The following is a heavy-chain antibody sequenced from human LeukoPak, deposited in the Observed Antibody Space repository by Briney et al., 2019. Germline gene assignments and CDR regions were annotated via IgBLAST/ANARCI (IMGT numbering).Heavy chain of an antibody. CDR1: GGSISSSSYY. D-gene: IGHD6-13*01. CDR2: IYYSGST. CDR3: ARGGKLVLLWFDP. V-gene: IGHV4-39*01. J-gene: IGHJ5*02. Sequence: SETLSLTCTVSGGSISSSSYYWGWMRQPPGKGLEWIGSIYYSGSTYYNPSLKSRVTISVDTSKNQFSLKLSSVTAADTAVYYCARGGKLVLLWFDPWGQGTLVTVSS.